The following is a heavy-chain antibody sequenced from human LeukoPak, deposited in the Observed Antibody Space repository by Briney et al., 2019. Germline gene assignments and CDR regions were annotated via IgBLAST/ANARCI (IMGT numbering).Heavy chain of an antibody. CDR1: GITFSSYG. D-gene: IGHD3-16*02. J-gene: IGHJ4*02. CDR3: ARDSGLRLGELSLGY. Sequence: PGGSLRLSCAASGITFSSYGMHWVRQAPGKGLEWVAVIWYDGSNKYHVDSVKGRFTISRDNSKNTLYLQMSSLRPEDTAVYYCARDSGLRLGELSLGYWGQGTLVTVSS. CDR2: IWYDGSNK. V-gene: IGHV3-33*01.